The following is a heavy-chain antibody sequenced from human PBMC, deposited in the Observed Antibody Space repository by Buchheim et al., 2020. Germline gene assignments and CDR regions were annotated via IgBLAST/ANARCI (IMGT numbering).Heavy chain of an antibody. CDR1: GFTFSSYA. D-gene: IGHD4-17*01. Sequence: QVQLVESGGGLVKSGGSLRLSCAASGFTFSSYAMHWVRQAPGKGLEWVAVISYDGSNKYYADSVKGRFTISRDNSKNTLYLQMNSLRAEDTAVYYCARDSSYGDFTPDAFDIWGQGT. CDR2: ISYDGSNK. V-gene: IGHV3-30-3*01. J-gene: IGHJ3*02. CDR3: ARDSSYGDFTPDAFDI.